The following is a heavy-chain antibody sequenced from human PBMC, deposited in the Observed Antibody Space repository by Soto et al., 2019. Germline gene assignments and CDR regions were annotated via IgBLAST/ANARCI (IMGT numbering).Heavy chain of an antibody. J-gene: IGHJ6*02. CDR1: GFTFSSYG. Sequence: QVQLVESGGGVVQPGRSLRLSCAASGFTFSSYGMHWVRQAPGKGLERVAVISYDGSNKYYADSVKGRFTISRDNSKNTLYLQMNSLRADDTAVYYCAKDLYSSSWYSYDVGMDVWGQGTTVTVSS. V-gene: IGHV3-30*18. CDR3: AKDLYSSSWYSYDVGMDV. D-gene: IGHD6-13*01. CDR2: ISYDGSNK.